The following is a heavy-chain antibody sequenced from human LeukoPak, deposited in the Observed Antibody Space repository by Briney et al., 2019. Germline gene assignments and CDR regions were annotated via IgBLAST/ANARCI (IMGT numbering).Heavy chain of an antibody. CDR3: ARGRRYFDWLSDFDY. Sequence: ASVKVSCKASGYTFTSYYMHWVRQAPGQGLEWMGWINPNSGGTNYAQKFQGRVTMTRDTSISTAYMELSRLRSDDTAVYYCARGRRYFDWLSDFDYWGQGTLVTVSS. CDR1: GYTFTSYY. V-gene: IGHV1-2*02. CDR2: INPNSGGT. J-gene: IGHJ4*02. D-gene: IGHD3-9*01.